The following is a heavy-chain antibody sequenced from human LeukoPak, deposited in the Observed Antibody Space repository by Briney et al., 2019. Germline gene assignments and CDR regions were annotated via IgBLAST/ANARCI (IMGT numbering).Heavy chain of an antibody. D-gene: IGHD4-23*01. CDR3: ARRKGGNLDS. CDR1: GDSVSSFS. Sequence: PSETLSLTCTVSGDSVSSFSWSWIRQPPEKGLEWIGYIYTSGNTNYNPSLKSRVTISVDTSKNQFSLKLSSVTAADTAVYYCARRKGGNLDSWGLGTLVTVSS. V-gene: IGHV4-4*09. J-gene: IGHJ4*02. CDR2: IYTSGNT.